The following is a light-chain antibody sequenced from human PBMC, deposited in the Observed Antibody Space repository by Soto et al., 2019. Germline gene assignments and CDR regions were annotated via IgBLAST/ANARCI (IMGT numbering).Light chain of an antibody. Sequence: EIVMTQSPATLSVSPGERVTLSCRASQSVRSNLAWYQQKPGQAPRLLIYDASTRATGIPPRFSGSGSGTEFTLTISSLQSEDFAVYYCQHYHNWPPWTFGRGTKVEI. J-gene: IGKJ1*01. V-gene: IGKV3-15*01. CDR3: QHYHNWPPWT. CDR1: QSVRSN. CDR2: DAS.